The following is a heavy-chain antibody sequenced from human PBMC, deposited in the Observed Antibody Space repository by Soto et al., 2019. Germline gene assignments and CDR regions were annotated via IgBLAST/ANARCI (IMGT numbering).Heavy chain of an antibody. D-gene: IGHD3-3*01. CDR2: INGGNGNT. V-gene: IGHV1-3*01. CDR3: ARDLGAFPSDFWCGSHYVYYGMDI. J-gene: IGHJ6*02. CDR1: GYTFSNYA. Sequence: QAQVVQSGAEVKKPGASVKVSCKASGYTFSNYAMHWVRQAPGQRLEWMGWINGGNGNTKYSQKFQGRVTITRDTSASTAYMELSSLIPEDTAVYYCARDLGAFPSDFWCGSHYVYYGMDIWGQGTTVTVSS.